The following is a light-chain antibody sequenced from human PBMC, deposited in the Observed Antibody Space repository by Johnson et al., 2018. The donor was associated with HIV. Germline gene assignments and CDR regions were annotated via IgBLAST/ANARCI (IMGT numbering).Light chain of an antibody. Sequence: QSVLTQPPSVSAAPGQKVTISCSGSSSNIGNNYVSWYRHFPGTAPKLLIYENNKRPSGIPDRFSGSKSGTSATLGITGLQTGDEADYYCGTWDSSLGAHYVFGSGTKVTVL. CDR3: GTWDSSLGAHYV. CDR1: SSNIGNNY. J-gene: IGLJ1*01. V-gene: IGLV1-51*02. CDR2: ENN.